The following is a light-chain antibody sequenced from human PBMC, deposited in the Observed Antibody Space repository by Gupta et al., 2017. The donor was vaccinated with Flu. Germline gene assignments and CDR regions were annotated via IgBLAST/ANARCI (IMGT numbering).Light chain of an antibody. CDR1: QSRWASHKNTNY. Sequence: SPGESASLDCRSSQSRWASHKNTNYLAWYQQKPGQSPKLLIYWASTRDTGVPDRFSGSGSGTEFTLTISARQAEDLAVYYCQQDHSSPRTFGRGTKVEI. J-gene: IGKJ4*01. CDR3: QQDHSSPRT. CDR2: WAS. V-gene: IGKV4-1*01.